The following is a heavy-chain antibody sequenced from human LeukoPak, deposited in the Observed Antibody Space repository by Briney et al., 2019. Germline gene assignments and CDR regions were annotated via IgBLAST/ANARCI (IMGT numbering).Heavy chain of an antibody. J-gene: IGHJ4*02. V-gene: IGHV3-64*01. CDR1: GFTFSSYA. Sequence: GGSLRLSCAASGFTFSSYAMHWVRQAPGKGLEYVSAISSNGGSTYYANSVKGRFTISRDNSKNTLYLQMGSLRAEDMAVYYCARGFGDGYNFFDYWGQGTLVTVSS. CDR2: ISSNGGST. CDR3: ARGFGDGYNFFDY. D-gene: IGHD5-24*01.